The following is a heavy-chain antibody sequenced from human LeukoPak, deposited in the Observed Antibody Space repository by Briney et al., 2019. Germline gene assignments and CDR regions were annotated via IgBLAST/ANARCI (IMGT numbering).Heavy chain of an antibody. V-gene: IGHV3-7*03. CDR2: IKEDGTET. Sequence: GGSLRLSCAASGFIFSSNWMSWVRLAPGKGLEWVANIKEDGTETYYVDSVKGRFTISRDNAKNSLYLQMNSLRVEDTAVYYCAKEGRSLQTYWGQGTLDTVSS. CDR3: AKEGRSLQTY. D-gene: IGHD5-24*01. CDR1: GFIFSSNW. J-gene: IGHJ4*02.